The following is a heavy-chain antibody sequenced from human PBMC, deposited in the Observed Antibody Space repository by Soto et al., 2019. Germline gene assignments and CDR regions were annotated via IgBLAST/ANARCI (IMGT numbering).Heavy chain of an antibody. Sequence: QVQLQESGPGLVKPSQTLSLTCTVSGGSISSGDYYWSWIHQPPGKGLEWIGYIYYSGSTYYNPSLKSRVTISVDTSKNQFSLKLSSVTAADTAVYYCARGRPYYYDSSGYYYPETALFDYWGQGTLVTVSS. D-gene: IGHD3-22*01. CDR3: ARGRPYYYDSSGYYYPETALFDY. CDR2: IYYSGST. J-gene: IGHJ4*02. CDR1: GGSISSGDYY. V-gene: IGHV4-30-4*01.